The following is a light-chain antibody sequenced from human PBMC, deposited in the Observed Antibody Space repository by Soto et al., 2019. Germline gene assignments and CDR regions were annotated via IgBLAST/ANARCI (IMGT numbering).Light chain of an antibody. V-gene: IGLV1-44*01. Sequence: QSVLTQPPSASGTPGQRVTISCSGSSSNIGSNTVNWYQQLPGTAPKLLIYNNNQRPSGVPDRFSGSKSGTSASLAIRGLQSEDEADYYCAAWDDSLRVFGTGTKLTVL. CDR2: NNN. CDR3: AAWDDSLRV. CDR1: SSNIGSNT. J-gene: IGLJ1*01.